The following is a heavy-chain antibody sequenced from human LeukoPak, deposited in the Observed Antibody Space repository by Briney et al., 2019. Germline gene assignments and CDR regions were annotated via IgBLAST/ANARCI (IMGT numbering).Heavy chain of an antibody. J-gene: IGHJ4*02. D-gene: IGHD3-22*01. CDR3: ARYDRSSYSLEL. CDR2: IYYTGTA. Sequence: SETLSLTCTVSGGPISNFYWSWIRQPPGKGLEWIGYIYYTGTAKSNPSLKSRVTTSIETSKNQFSLKLSSVTAADTAVYYCARYDRSSYSLELWGQGTLVTVSS. V-gene: IGHV4-59*01. CDR1: GGPISNFY.